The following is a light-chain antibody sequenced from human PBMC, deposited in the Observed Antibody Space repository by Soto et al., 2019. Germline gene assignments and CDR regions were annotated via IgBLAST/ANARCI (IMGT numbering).Light chain of an antibody. V-gene: IGKV1-5*03. Sequence: DIQMTQSPSTLSASVGDRVTITCRASQRISSWLAWYQQKPGKAPKLLIYKASSLESGVPSRFSGSGSGTEFTLTISSLRPDDFATYYCQQYNSSPWTFGQGTKVEIK. J-gene: IGKJ1*01. CDR1: QRISSW. CDR3: QQYNSSPWT. CDR2: KAS.